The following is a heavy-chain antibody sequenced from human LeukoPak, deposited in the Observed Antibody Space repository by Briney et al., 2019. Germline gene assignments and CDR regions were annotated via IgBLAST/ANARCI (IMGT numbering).Heavy chain of an antibody. CDR3: ARDPDYYGSAT. CDR2: IYYSGST. V-gene: IGHV4-59*01. J-gene: IGHJ1*01. CDR1: GGSISSYY. D-gene: IGHD3-10*01. Sequence: KPSETLSPTCTVSGGSISSYYWSWIRQPPGKGREWSGYIYYSGSTNYNPSLKSRVTISVDTSKNQFSLKLSSVTAADTAVYYCARDPDYYGSATWGQGTLVTVSS.